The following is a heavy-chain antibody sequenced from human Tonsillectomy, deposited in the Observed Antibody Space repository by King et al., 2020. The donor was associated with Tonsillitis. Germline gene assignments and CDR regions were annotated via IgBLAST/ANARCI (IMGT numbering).Heavy chain of an antibody. Sequence: VQLVQSGGGLVKPGGSLRLSCAASGFTFSSYSMNWVRQAPGKGLEWVSFISSSSSYIYYADSVKGRFTISRDNAKNSLYVQMNSRRAEDTAVYFCARDIGTVALYGMDVWGQGTTVTVSS. CDR2: ISSSSSYI. V-gene: IGHV3-21*01. CDR3: ARDIGTVALYGMDV. J-gene: IGHJ6*02. D-gene: IGHD6-19*01. CDR1: GFTFSSYS.